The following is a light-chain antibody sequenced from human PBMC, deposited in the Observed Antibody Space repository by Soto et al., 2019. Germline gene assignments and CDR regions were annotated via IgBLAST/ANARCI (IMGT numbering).Light chain of an antibody. J-gene: IGLJ1*01. CDR2: DVS. V-gene: IGLV2-14*03. CDR1: SSDVGYYNY. Sequence: QSALTQPASVSGSPGQSITMSCTGTSSDVGYYNYVSWYQLHPGKAPKLMIYDVSNRPSGTSNRFSGSKSGNAASLTISGLQAEDEADYYCSSYTGSNTYVFGTGTKVTVL. CDR3: SSYTGSNTYV.